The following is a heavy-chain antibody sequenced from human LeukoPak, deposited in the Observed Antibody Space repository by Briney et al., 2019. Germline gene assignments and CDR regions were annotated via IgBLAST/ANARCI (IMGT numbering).Heavy chain of an antibody. CDR2: ISGSGGST. CDR1: GLTVSSTY. V-gene: IGHV3-23*01. Sequence: GGSLRLSCAASGLTVSSTYMSWVRQAPGKGLEWVSAISGSGGSTYYADSVKGRFTISSDNSKNTLYLQMNSLRAEDTAVYYCAKDFAPVSRLDAFDIWGQGTMVTVSS. CDR3: AKDFAPVSRLDAFDI. J-gene: IGHJ3*02. D-gene: IGHD5/OR15-5a*01.